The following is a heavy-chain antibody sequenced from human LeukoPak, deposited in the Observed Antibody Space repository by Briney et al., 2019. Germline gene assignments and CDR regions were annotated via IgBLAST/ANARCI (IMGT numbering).Heavy chain of an antibody. Sequence: SQTLSLTCTVSGGAISSGDYYRSWLRQHAGKGLEWIGYSNYSGGAYYNPSLKSRVTMSVDTSKNQFSLKLSSVTAADTAVYYCARAILTPSGYVWHFDLWGRGTLVTVSA. CDR1: GGAISSGDYY. V-gene: IGHV4-31*03. CDR2: SNYSGGA. D-gene: IGHD3-3*01. J-gene: IGHJ2*01. CDR3: ARAILTPSGYVWHFDL.